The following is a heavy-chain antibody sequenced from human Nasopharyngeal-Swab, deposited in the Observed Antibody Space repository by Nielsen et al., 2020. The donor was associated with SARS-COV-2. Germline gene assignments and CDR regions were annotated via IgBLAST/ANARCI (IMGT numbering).Heavy chain of an antibody. CDR2: ISGSGRST. Sequence: GGSLRPSRAASGFTLSSYAMSWVRPAPGKGLEWVSAISGSGRSTYYADSVKGRFTISRDNSKNTLYLQMNSLRAEDTAVYFCAKLDIGGWLGSTTGYFDYWGQGTLVTVSS. D-gene: IGHD2/OR15-2a*01. CDR3: AKLDIGGWLGSTTGYFDY. V-gene: IGHV3-23*01. CDR1: GFTLSSYA. J-gene: IGHJ4*02.